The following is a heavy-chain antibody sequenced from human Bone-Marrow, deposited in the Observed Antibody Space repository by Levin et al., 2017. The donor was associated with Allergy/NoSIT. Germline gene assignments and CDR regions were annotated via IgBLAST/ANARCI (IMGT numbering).Heavy chain of an antibody. J-gene: IGHJ6*02. D-gene: IGHD5-12*01. Sequence: GESLKISCAASGFTFSSYAMHWVRQAPGKGLEWVAVISYDGSNKYYADSVKGRFTISRDNSKNTLYLQMNSLRAEDTAVYYCARDKTGVSWLRKTNYYYGMDVWGQGTTVTVSS. CDR3: ARDKTGVSWLRKTNYYYGMDV. CDR2: ISYDGSNK. CDR1: GFTFSSYA. V-gene: IGHV3-30-3*01.